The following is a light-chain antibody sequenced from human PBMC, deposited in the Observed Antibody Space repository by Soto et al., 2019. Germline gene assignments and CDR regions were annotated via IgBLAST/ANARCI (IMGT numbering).Light chain of an antibody. CDR1: QSVSSN. J-gene: IGKJ2*01. V-gene: IGKV3D-15*01. CDR2: GAS. Sequence: EIVMTQSPATLSVSPGERATLSCRASQSVSSNLAWYQQKPGQAPRLLIYGASTRATGIPARFSGSGSGTEFTLTISGLQSEDSAVYYCQQYNNWPPMYTLGQGTKLEIK. CDR3: QQYNNWPPMYT.